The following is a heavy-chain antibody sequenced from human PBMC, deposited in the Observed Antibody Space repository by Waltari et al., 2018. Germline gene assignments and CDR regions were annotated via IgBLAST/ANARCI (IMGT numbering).Heavy chain of an antibody. Sequence: QVQLQESGPGLVKPSETLSLTCAVSGYSISGYYWSWIRQPPGKGLEWIGYINGSGGSNYLNPSLKSRVTLSVDTSKNQFSLKLSSVTAADTAVYYCARRDYGSNYGLDSWGQGVVVTVSS. V-gene: IGHV4-38-2*01. J-gene: IGHJ6*02. CDR3: ARRDYGSNYGLDS. CDR2: INGSGGSN. CDR1: GYSISGYY. D-gene: IGHD4-17*01.